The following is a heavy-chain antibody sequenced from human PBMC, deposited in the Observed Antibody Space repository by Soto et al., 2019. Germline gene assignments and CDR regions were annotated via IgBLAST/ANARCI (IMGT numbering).Heavy chain of an antibody. CDR1: GGTFSSYA. V-gene: IGHV1-69*13. CDR2: IIPIFGTA. CDR3: ARDKDIVSFPDAFDI. Sequence: SVKVSCKASGGTFSSYAISWVRQAPGQGLEWMGGIIPIFGTANYAQKFQGRVTITADESTSTAYMELSSLRSEDTAVYYCARDKDIVSFPDAFDIWGQGTMVTVSS. J-gene: IGHJ3*02. D-gene: IGHD2-15*01.